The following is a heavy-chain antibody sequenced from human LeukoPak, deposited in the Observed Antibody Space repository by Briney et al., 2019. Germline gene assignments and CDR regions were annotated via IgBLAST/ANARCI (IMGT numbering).Heavy chain of an antibody. Sequence: GGSLRLSCAASGFTFSNAWMSWVRQAPWKGLEWVGRIKSKTDGGTTDYAAPVKGRFTISRDDSKNTLYLQMNSLKTEDTAVYYCTTELELPGALDYWGQGTLVTVSS. D-gene: IGHD1-7*01. J-gene: IGHJ4*02. CDR2: IKSKTDGGTT. V-gene: IGHV3-15*01. CDR1: GFTFSNAW. CDR3: TTELELPGALDY.